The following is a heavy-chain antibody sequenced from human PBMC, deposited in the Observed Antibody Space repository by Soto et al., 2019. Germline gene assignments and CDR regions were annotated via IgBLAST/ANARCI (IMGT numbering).Heavy chain of an antibody. J-gene: IGHJ4*02. D-gene: IGHD3-22*01. Sequence: EVQLVESGGGLVQPASSLRLSGPASGFTFVDYAIHWVRQPPGKALEWVSGISWNSGSIGYADSVKGRFTISRHNAKNSLYLQLNSLRAEDTALYYCAKGEGSSGYYSLFDDWGQGTLVTVSS. CDR2: ISWNSGSI. V-gene: IGHV3-9*01. CDR1: GFTFVDYA. CDR3: AKGEGSSGYYSLFDD.